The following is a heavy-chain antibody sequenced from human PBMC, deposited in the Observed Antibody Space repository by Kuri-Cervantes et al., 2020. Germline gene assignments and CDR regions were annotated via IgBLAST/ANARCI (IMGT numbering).Heavy chain of an antibody. CDR3: ARHGELLLPFDY. Sequence: SETLSLTCAVSGYSISSGYYWGWIRQPPGKGLEWIGTIYHRGSTYYNPSLNSRVTISVDTSKNQFSLKLSSVTAADTAVYYCARHGELLLPFDYWGQGTLVTVSS. D-gene: IGHD2-15*01. J-gene: IGHJ4*02. V-gene: IGHV4-38-2*01. CDR1: GYSISSGYY. CDR2: IYHRGST.